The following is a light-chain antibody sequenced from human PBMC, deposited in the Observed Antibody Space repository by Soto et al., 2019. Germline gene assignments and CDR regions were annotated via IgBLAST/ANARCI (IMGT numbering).Light chain of an antibody. Sequence: EIVLTQSPATLSVSPGERATLSCRASQSVSSNLAWYQQKPGQAPRLLIYGASTRATGIPARFSGSASGTEFTLTLSSLQSEDFAVYYCQQYNTWPPNTFGGGTKVEIK. V-gene: IGKV3-15*01. CDR2: GAS. J-gene: IGKJ4*01. CDR1: QSVSSN. CDR3: QQYNTWPPNT.